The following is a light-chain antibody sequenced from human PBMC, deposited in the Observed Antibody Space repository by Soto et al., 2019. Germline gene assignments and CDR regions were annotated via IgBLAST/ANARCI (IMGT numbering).Light chain of an antibody. J-gene: IGKJ4*01. V-gene: IGKV1-33*01. CDR3: QQYDNLPS. Sequence: DIQMTQSPSSLSASVGDRVTITCQASQDISNYLNWYQQKPGKAPKLLIYDASNLETGVPSRFSGSGSGTDFTFTISSLQPEDIATYYCQQYDNLPSFGVGTKGEIK. CDR1: QDISNY. CDR2: DAS.